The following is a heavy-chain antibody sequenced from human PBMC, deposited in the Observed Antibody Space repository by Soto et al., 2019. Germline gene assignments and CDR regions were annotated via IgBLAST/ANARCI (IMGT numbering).Heavy chain of an antibody. CDR2: INAGNGNT. D-gene: IGHD3-22*01. CDR1: GYTFTSYA. CDR3: ARDSGDYYDSSGYLP. Sequence: QVQLVQSGAEVKKPGASVKVSCKASGYTFTSYAMHWVRQAPGQRLEWMGWINAGNGNTKYSQKFQGRVTITRDTSASTAYMELSSLRSEDTAVYYCARDSGDYYDSSGYLPWGQGTLVTVSS. V-gene: IGHV1-3*01. J-gene: IGHJ5*02.